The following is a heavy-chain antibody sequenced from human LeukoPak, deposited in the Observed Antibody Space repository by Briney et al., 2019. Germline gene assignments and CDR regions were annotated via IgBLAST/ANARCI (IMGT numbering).Heavy chain of an antibody. CDR3: ARGGTAKGHFDY. Sequence: PSETLPLTCTVSGGSISNYYWTWIRQPPGKGLEWIGYIYYSGSTNYNPSLKSRVTISLDTSRNQFSLRLTSVTAADTAVYYCARGGTAKGHFDYWGQGTLVTVSS. V-gene: IGHV4-59*08. CDR2: IYYSGST. D-gene: IGHD6-13*01. J-gene: IGHJ4*02. CDR1: GGSISNYY.